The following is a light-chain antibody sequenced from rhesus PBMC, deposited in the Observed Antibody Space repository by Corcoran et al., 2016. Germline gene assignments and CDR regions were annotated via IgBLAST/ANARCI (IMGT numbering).Light chain of an antibody. J-gene: IGKJ2*01. V-gene: IGKV1-43*02. CDR1: QGISTY. CDR3: LQYNSDPYS. Sequence: DIQMTQSPSSLSASVGDRVTITCRASQGISTYLTWYQQKPGKVPKRLIYKASSLESGVPSRFSGSGAVTDFTLTISSLQPEDFATYYCLQYNSDPYSFGQGTKVEIK. CDR2: KAS.